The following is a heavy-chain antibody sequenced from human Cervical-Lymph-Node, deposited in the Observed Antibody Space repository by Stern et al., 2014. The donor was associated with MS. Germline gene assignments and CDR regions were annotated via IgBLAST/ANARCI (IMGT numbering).Heavy chain of an antibody. CDR1: GASISTVGYY. J-gene: IGHJ4*02. CDR3: ARSDRLWGSFDY. V-gene: IGHV4-31*03. Sequence: QVQLQESGPGLVKPSQTLSLTCTVSGASISTVGYYWSWIRQHPGKGLEWIAYISYIGSTCYNPSVKSRVSISADTSKNQFSLNLTSVTAADTALYYCARSDRLWGSFDYWGQGTLVAVSS. CDR2: ISYIGST. D-gene: IGHD3-16*01.